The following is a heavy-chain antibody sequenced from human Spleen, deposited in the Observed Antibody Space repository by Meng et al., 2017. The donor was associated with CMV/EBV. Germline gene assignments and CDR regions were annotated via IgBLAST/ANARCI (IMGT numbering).Heavy chain of an antibody. CDR1: GFTFSNYA. CDR2: ISGSGGDT. D-gene: IGHD6-19*01. Sequence: GGSLRLSCAASGFTFSNYAMNWVRQAPGKGLEWVSTISGSGGDTYFADPVKGRFTISRDNTKNTLYLQMNSLRADDTAVYYCAKGGQWLDFDFWGQGTLVTVSS. J-gene: IGHJ4*02. V-gene: IGHV3-23*01. CDR3: AKGGQWLDFDF.